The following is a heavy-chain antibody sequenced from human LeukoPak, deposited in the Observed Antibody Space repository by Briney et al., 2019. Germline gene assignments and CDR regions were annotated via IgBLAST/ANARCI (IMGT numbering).Heavy chain of an antibody. V-gene: IGHV3-73*01. CDR2: VRSRANSNAT. J-gene: IGHJ4*02. Sequence: GESLRLSCAASGFTFSGSAMHWVRQASGKGLEWVGRVRSRANSNATTYAASVKGRFSISRDDSKNTAVLEMNSLKTEDTAVYYCTTHYYDSSGYHYGAFDYWGQGTLVTVSS. CDR1: GFTFSGSA. CDR3: TTHYYDSSGYHYGAFDY. D-gene: IGHD3-22*01.